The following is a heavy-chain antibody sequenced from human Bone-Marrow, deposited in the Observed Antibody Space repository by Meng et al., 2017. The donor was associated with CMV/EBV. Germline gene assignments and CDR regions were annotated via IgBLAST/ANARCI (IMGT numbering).Heavy chain of an antibody. CDR1: GYVFISYG. Sequence: ASVKVSCKASGYVFISYGISWVRQAPGQGLEWMGWINGYRDNTEAAQKFRGRLIMTTDTSTNTAYMELRSLRSDDTAVYYCARVRWLRSGYFDYWGQGTLVTVSS. CDR3: ARVRWLRSGYFDY. D-gene: IGHD5-12*01. CDR2: INGYRDNT. V-gene: IGHV1-18*01. J-gene: IGHJ4*02.